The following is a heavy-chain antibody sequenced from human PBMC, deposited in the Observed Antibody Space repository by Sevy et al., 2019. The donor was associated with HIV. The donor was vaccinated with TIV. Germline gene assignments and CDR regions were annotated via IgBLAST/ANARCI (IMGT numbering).Heavy chain of an antibody. D-gene: IGHD6-13*01. Sequence: SETLSLTCAVYGGSFSGYYWSWIRQPPGKGLEWIGEINHSGSTNYNPSLKSRVTISVDTSKNQFSLKLSSVTAADTAVYYCARGPDSSSWYNYYYYYYMDVWGKGTTVTVSS. CDR3: ARGPDSSSWYNYYYYYYMDV. CDR2: INHSGST. V-gene: IGHV4-34*01. CDR1: GGSFSGYY. J-gene: IGHJ6*03.